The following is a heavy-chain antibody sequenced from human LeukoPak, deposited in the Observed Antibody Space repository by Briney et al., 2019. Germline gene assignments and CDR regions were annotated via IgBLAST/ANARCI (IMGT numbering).Heavy chain of an antibody. CDR3: ARLPLGSYDTLVN. V-gene: IGHV3-48*03. CDR1: GFTFSSYE. Sequence: PGGSLRLSCAASGFTFSSYEMNWVRQAPGKGLEWVSYISSSGSTIYYADSVKDRFTISRDNAKNSLYLQMNSLRAEDTAVYYCARLPLGSYDTLVNWGQGTLVTVSS. D-gene: IGHD1-26*01. CDR2: ISSSGSTI. J-gene: IGHJ4*02.